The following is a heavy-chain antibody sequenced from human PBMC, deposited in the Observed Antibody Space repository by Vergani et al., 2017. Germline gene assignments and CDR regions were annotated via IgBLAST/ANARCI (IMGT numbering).Heavy chain of an antibody. J-gene: IGHJ6*02. V-gene: IGHV3-11*04. D-gene: IGHD4-11*01. CDR3: AKDPSSPTVTSDYYYYYGMDV. CDR2: ISNSGNTI. CDR1: GFSFSDHY. Sequence: QVQLVESGGGLVKPGGSLRLSCAASGFSFSDHYMTWIRQAPGKGLEWVSYISNSGNTIEYADSVKGRFSISRDNSKNTLYLQMNSLRAEDTAVYYCAKDPSSPTVTSDYYYYYGMDVWGQGTTVTVSS.